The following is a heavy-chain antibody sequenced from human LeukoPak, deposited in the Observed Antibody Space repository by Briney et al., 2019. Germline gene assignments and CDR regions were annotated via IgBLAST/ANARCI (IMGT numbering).Heavy chain of an antibody. J-gene: IGHJ3*02. CDR3: ARDCTNGVCYRWDRSNDAFDI. D-gene: IGHD2-8*01. V-gene: IGHV1-69*05. CDR2: IIPIFGTA. CDR1: GGTFSSYA. Sequence: SVKVSCKVSGGTFSSYAISWVRQAPGQGLEWMGGIIPIFGTANYAQKFQGRVTITTDESTSTAYMELSSLRSEDTAVYYCARDCTNGVCYRWDRSNDAFDIWGQGTMVTVSS.